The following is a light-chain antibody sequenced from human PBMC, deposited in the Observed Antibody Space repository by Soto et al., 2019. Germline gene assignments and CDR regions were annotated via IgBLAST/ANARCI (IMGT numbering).Light chain of an antibody. CDR3: SSHTISSALQV. CDR2: EVR. J-gene: IGLJ1*01. V-gene: IGLV2-14*01. CDR1: MRDVGAYNL. Sequence: QSVLTQPASVSGSAGQSITISCSGTMRDVGAYNLVSWYQQHPGTAPKLIIYEVRNRPSGISSRFSGSKSGNTASLTISGLQADDEADYYCSSHTISSALQVFGTGTKVTVL.